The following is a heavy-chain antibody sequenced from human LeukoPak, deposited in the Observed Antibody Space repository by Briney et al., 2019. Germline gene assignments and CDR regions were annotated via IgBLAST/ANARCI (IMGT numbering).Heavy chain of an antibody. Sequence: GGSLRLSCAASGFTFSSYSMNWVRLAPGKGLEWVSYISHSSSTIYYADSVKGRFTISRDNAKKSLYLQMNSLRAEDSAVYYCARDRLHYGEYEKTFDYWGQGTLVTVSS. D-gene: IGHD4-17*01. CDR1: GFTFSSYS. V-gene: IGHV3-48*01. CDR2: ISHSSSTI. CDR3: ARDRLHYGEYEKTFDY. J-gene: IGHJ4*02.